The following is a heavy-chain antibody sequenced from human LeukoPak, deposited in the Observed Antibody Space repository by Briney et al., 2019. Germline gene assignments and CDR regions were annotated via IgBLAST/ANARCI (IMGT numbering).Heavy chain of an antibody. J-gene: IGHJ4*02. CDR3: ARAAAGTGGFDY. Sequence: GGSLRLSCAASGFTFSSYSMNWVRQAPGKGLEWVSYISSSSTIYYADSVKGRFTISRDNAKNSLYLQMNSLRAEDTAVYYCARAAAGTGGFDYWGQGTLVTVSS. CDR2: ISSSSTI. V-gene: IGHV3-48*01. CDR1: GFTFSSYS. D-gene: IGHD6-13*01.